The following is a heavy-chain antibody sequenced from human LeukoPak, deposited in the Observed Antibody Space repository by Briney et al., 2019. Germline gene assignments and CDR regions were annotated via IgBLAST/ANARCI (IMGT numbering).Heavy chain of an antibody. CDR2: IYHSGST. V-gene: IGHV4-30-2*01. J-gene: IGHJ5*02. CDR3: ARGLWFGESFLFDP. Sequence: SETLSLTCAVSGGSISSGGYSWSWLRQPPGKGLEWIVYIYHSGSTYYHPSLKSRATISVNSTKNQFPLKLSSVTAADTAVYYCARGLWFGESFLFDPWGQGTLVTVSS. CDR1: GGSISSGGYS. D-gene: IGHD3-10*01.